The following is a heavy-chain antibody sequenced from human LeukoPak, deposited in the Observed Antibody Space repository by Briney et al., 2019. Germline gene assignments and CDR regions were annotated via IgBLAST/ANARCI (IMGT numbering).Heavy chain of an antibody. CDR3: ARLFTSAALDI. J-gene: IGHJ3*02. V-gene: IGHV4-59*01. D-gene: IGHD3-10*01. Sequence: SETLSLTCTVSGASISSYYWSWIRQPPGKGLEWIAYISSSGSTNYNPSLKNRVTISEDTSKSQFSLRLTSVTAADTAIYYCARLFTSAALDIWGQGTMVTVSS. CDR2: ISSSGST. CDR1: GASISSYY.